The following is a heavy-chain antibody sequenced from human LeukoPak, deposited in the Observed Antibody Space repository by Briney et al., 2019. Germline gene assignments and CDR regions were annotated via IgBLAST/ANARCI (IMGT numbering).Heavy chain of an antibody. CDR1: GYTFTSYD. CDR2: MNPNSGNT. V-gene: IGHV1-8*01. Sequence: GASVKVSCKASGYTFTSYDINWVRQATGQGLEWMGWMNPNSGNTGYAQKFQGRVTMTSNTSISTAYMELSSLRSEDTAVYYYAKSGVATIESDYWGQGTLVTVSS. CDR3: AKSGVATIESDY. D-gene: IGHD5-12*01. J-gene: IGHJ4*02.